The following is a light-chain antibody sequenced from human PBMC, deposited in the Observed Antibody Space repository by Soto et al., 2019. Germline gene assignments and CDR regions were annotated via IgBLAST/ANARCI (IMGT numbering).Light chain of an antibody. CDR3: QQYHISWWT. CDR2: DAT. V-gene: IGKV1-5*01. CDR1: QSISVW. J-gene: IGKJ1*01. Sequence: DIQMTQSPSILSASIGDRVTISCRASQSISVWLAWYQQKPGKAPRVLIFDATALESGVPSRFSGSGSGTEFTLTINNLQPDDFATYYCQQYHISWWTFXQGTKVDIK.